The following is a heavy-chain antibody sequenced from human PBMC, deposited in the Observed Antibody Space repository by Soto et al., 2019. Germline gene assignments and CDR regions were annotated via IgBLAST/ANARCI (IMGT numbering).Heavy chain of an antibody. CDR3: AKSRGSGNNGMDV. J-gene: IGHJ6*02. CDR2: ISYDGSNK. CDR1: GFTFSSYS. D-gene: IGHD3-10*01. Sequence: GGSLXLSCAASGFTFSSYSMHWVRQAPGKGLEWVAVISYDGSNKYYADSVKGRFTISRDNSKNTLYLQMNSLRAEDTAVYYCAKSRGSGNNGMDVWGQGTTVTVSS. V-gene: IGHV3-30-3*02.